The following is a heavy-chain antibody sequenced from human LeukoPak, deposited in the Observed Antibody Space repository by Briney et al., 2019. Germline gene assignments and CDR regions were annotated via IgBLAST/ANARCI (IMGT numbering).Heavy chain of an antibody. V-gene: IGHV3-30*18. D-gene: IGHD3-3*01. Sequence: PGRSLRLSCAASGFTFSSCGMHWVRQAPGKGLEWVAVISYDGSNKYYADSVKGRFTISRDNSKNTLYLQMNSLRAEDTAVYYCAKDRSFWGYDDGAFDIWGQGTMVTVSS. CDR3: AKDRSFWGYDDGAFDI. CDR2: ISYDGSNK. CDR1: GFTFSSCG. J-gene: IGHJ3*02.